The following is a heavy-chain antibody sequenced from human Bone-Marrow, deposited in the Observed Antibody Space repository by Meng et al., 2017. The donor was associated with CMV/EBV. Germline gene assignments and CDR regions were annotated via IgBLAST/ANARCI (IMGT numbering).Heavy chain of an antibody. J-gene: IGHJ2*01. CDR1: GFTFSSYG. Sequence: GESLKISCAASGFTFSSYGMHWVRQAPGKGLEWVAFIRYDGSNKYYADSVKGRFTISRDNSKNTLYLQMNSLRAEDTAVYYCAKDACSSTRCHYWYFDLWGRGTLVTVSS. CDR2: IRYDGSNK. CDR3: AKDACSSTRCHYWYFDL. V-gene: IGHV3-30*02. D-gene: IGHD2-2*01.